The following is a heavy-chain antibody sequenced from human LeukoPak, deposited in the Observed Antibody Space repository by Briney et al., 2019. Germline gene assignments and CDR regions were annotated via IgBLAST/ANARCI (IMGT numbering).Heavy chain of an antibody. J-gene: IGHJ4*02. Sequence: GGSLRLSCAASEFDFSSHAMTWVRQAPGKGLEWVSAISISGSKTYYADSVKGRFTISRDNSKNTLYLQMNSLRAEDAAVYYCANEIRPNDYWGQGTQVTVSS. CDR3: ANEIRPNDY. V-gene: IGHV3-23*01. D-gene: IGHD4-17*01. CDR1: EFDFSSHA. CDR2: ISISGSKT.